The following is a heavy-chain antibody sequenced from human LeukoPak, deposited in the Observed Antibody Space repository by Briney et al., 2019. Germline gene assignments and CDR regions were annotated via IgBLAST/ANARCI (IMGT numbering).Heavy chain of an antibody. CDR2: ISSSSSYI. CDR3: AREETETFDY. Sequence: PGGSLRLSRAASGFTFSSYSMNWVRQAPGKGLEWVSSISSSSSYIYYADSVKGRFTISRDNAKNSLYLQMNSLRAEDTAVYYCAREETETFDYWGQGTLVTVSS. J-gene: IGHJ4*02. CDR1: GFTFSSYS. V-gene: IGHV3-21*01. D-gene: IGHD1-1*01.